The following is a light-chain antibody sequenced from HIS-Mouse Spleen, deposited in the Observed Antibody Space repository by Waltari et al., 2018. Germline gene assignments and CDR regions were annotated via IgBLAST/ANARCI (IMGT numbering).Light chain of an antibody. V-gene: IGLV3-21*03. CDR1: NIGSKS. J-gene: IGLJ2*01. Sequence: SYVLTQPPSVSVAPGKTARITCGGNNIGSKSVHRYQQKTGQAPVLVVYDESDRPSGIPERFSGSNSGNTATLTISRVEAGDEADYYCQVWDSSSDHVVFGGGTKLTVL. CDR2: DES. CDR3: QVWDSSSDHVV.